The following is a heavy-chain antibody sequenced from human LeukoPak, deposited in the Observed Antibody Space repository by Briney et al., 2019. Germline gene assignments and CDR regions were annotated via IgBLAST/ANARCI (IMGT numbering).Heavy chain of an antibody. CDR3: ARSGETYYYDSSGYQFDP. CDR2: IYPGDSDT. Sequence: GESLKISCKGSGYSFTSYWIGWVRQMPGKGLEWMGIIYPGDSDTRYSPSFQGQVTISADKSISTAYLQWSSLKASDTAMYYCARSGETYYYDSSGYQFDPWGQGSLVTVSS. J-gene: IGHJ5*02. D-gene: IGHD3-22*01. V-gene: IGHV5-51*01. CDR1: GYSFTSYW.